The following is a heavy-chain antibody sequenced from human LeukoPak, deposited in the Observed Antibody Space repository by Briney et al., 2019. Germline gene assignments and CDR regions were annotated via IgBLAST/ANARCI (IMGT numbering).Heavy chain of an antibody. V-gene: IGHV4-34*01. Sequence: PSETLSLTCAVYGGSFSGYYWSWIRQPPGKGLEWIGEINHSGSTNYNPSLKSRVTISVDTSKNQFSLKLSSVTAADTAVYYCARAGAVKRRAMIVVVIRAFDIWGQGTMVTVSS. CDR2: INHSGST. J-gene: IGHJ3*02. CDR1: GGSFSGYY. CDR3: ARAGAVKRRAMIVVVIRAFDI. D-gene: IGHD3-22*01.